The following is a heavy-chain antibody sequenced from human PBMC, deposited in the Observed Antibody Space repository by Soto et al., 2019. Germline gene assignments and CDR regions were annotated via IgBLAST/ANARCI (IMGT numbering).Heavy chain of an antibody. CDR1: GFSLSTNGVG. CDR2: IYWDDDK. J-gene: IGHJ4*02. CDR3: THRAGLQGNWNGGYFDF. D-gene: IGHD1-1*01. Sequence: QITLQESGPTRVKPTQTLTLTCTFSGFSLSTNGVGVGWIRQPPGKALERLALIYWDDDKRYSPSLKSRLTITKDTSKNQVVITMTNMDHVDTSTYYGTHRAGLQGNWNGGYFDFWGQGALVTVSS. V-gene: IGHV2-5*02.